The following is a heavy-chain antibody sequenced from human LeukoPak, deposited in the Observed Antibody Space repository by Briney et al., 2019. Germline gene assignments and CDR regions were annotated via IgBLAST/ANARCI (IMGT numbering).Heavy chain of an antibody. J-gene: IGHJ3*02. CDR3: AREGRYYGSGSHRDGFDI. Sequence: GGSLRLSCAASGFTFSSHSMNWVRQAPGKGLEWVSSISSSSNYIYYADSVKGRFTISRDNAKNSLYLQMNSLTAEDTAVYYCAREGRYYGSGSHRDGFDIWGQGTMVTVSS. D-gene: IGHD3-10*01. CDR2: ISSSSNYI. V-gene: IGHV3-21*01. CDR1: GFTFSSHS.